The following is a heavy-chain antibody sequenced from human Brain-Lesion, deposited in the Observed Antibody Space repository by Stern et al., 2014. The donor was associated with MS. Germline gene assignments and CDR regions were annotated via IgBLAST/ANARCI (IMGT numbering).Heavy chain of an antibody. CDR3: AKDGPALVTNWFDP. CDR1: GGTSGTYP. Sequence: VQLVQSGPEVKKPGSSVQVSCKASGGTSGTYPTTWLRKAPGQGLAWMGRIIPIFGSPNYAQKFQGRVTITADRSTTTVYMKLSSLKSDDAAVYYCAKDGPALVTNWFDPWGRGTLVTVSS. D-gene: IGHD5-18*01. V-gene: IGHV1-69*06. CDR2: IIPIFGSP. J-gene: IGHJ5*02.